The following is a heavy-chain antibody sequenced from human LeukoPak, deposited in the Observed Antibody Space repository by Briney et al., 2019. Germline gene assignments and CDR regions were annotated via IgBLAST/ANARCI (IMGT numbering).Heavy chain of an antibody. J-gene: IGHJ3*02. D-gene: IGHD3-10*01. CDR3: ARDSGNWGNPFDI. Sequence: GGSLRLSCAASGFTFSSYSMNWVRQAPGKGLEWVSSISSSSSYIYYADSVKGRFTISRDNAKNSLYLQMNSLRAEDTAVYYCARDSGNWGNPFDIWGQGTMVTVSS. CDR1: GFTFSSYS. V-gene: IGHV3-21*01. CDR2: ISSSSSYI.